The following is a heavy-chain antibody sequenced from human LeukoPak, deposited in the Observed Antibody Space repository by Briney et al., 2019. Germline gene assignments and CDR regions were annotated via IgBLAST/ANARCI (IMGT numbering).Heavy chain of an antibody. Sequence: ASVKVSCKASGYIFANHGLTWVRQAPGQGLEWMGWINTDNGDTNYAQKVQDRVTLTTEASTKTAYMELRSLSSDDTAFYYCARASSSYGSGLSYIDYWSQGTLVTVSS. V-gene: IGHV1-18*01. CDR2: INTDNGDT. CDR3: ARASSSYGSGLSYIDY. D-gene: IGHD3-10*01. CDR1: GYIFANHG. J-gene: IGHJ4*02.